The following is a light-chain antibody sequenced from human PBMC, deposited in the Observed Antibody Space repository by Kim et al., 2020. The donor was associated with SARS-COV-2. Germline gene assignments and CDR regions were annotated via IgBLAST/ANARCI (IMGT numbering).Light chain of an antibody. V-gene: IGKV3-15*01. CDR3: QQYNDWPLT. J-gene: IGKJ4*01. Sequence: PVDSVTLSCRASQSVNSNLAWYQQRPGQAPRFLISGAFTRATGVPAMFSGGGSGTEFTLTINSLQSEDFAIYYCQQYNDWPLTFGGGTKVDIK. CDR2: GAF. CDR1: QSVNSN.